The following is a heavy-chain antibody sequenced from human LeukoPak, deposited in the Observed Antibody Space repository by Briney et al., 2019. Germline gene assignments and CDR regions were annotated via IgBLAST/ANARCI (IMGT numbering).Heavy chain of an antibody. J-gene: IGHJ3*02. V-gene: IGHV3-23*01. Sequence: PGESLRLACAVSGSTFSTNAMSWVRPAPGGGLECVSAITGSGESTYYAGRVKARFPRSRDTSKTTLYWQMNSLTAEDSAVYYCTKDKGAAGAFDSWGQRSMVSAS. CDR1: GSTFSTNA. CDR2: ITGSGEST. CDR3: TKDKGAAGAFDS. D-gene: IGHD2-15*01.